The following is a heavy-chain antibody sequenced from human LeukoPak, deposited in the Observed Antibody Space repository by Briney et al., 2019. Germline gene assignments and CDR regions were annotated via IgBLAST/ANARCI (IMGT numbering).Heavy chain of an antibody. CDR1: GFSFSSYW. Sequence: GGSLRLSCAASGFSFSSYWMTWVRQGPGRGLEFVANIRGDGNEKYYMDSMKGRLTISRDNAKNSLFLQMSGLRAEDTAVYYCARGVLVENHYGSGYDSWGQGTLVTVSS. V-gene: IGHV3-7*03. CDR3: ARGVLVENHYGSGYDS. CDR2: IRGDGNEK. D-gene: IGHD3-10*01. J-gene: IGHJ4*02.